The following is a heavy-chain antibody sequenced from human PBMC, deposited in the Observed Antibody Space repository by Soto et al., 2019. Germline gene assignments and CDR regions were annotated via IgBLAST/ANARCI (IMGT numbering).Heavy chain of an antibody. CDR2: ISSNGGST. CDR3: ARGPGYYFDY. J-gene: IGHJ4*02. V-gene: IGHV3-64*01. Sequence: GGSQRLSCAASGFTFSSYAMHWVRQDPGKGLEYVSAISSNGGSTYYANSVKGRFTISRDNSKNTLYLQMGSLRAEDMAVYYCARGPGYYFDYWGQGTLVTVSS. CDR1: GFTFSSYA.